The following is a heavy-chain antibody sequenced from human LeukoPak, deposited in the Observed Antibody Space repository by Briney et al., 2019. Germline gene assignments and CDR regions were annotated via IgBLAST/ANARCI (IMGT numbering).Heavy chain of an antibody. CDR2: INHSGST. CDR3: ARGYIRRGYFDY. CDR1: GGSFSGYY. D-gene: IGHD2-2*02. Sequence: SETLSLTCAVCGGSFSGYYWSWIRQPPGKGLEWIGEINHSGSTNYNPSLKSRVTISVDTSKNQFSLKLGSVTAADTAVYYCARGYIRRGYFDYWGQGTLVTVSS. J-gene: IGHJ4*02. V-gene: IGHV4-34*01.